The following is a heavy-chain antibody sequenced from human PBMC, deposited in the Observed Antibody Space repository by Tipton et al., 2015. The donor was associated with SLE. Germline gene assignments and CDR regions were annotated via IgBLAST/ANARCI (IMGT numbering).Heavy chain of an antibody. CDR1: GGPLNGYY. Sequence: TLSLTCAVSGGPLNGYYWSWIRQSPGKGLEWIGEINHVGKTNYAPSLKSRVSVSVDPSKNEVSLKLTSVTAADTAVYYCARRVYLMMTVETLFSWWGQGTLVTVSS. J-gene: IGHJ4*02. CDR2: INHVGKT. V-gene: IGHV4-34*01. D-gene: IGHD2-8*01. CDR3: ARRVYLMMTVETLFSW.